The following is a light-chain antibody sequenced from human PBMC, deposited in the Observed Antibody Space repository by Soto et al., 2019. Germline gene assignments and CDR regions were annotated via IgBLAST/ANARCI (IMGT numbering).Light chain of an antibody. V-gene: IGLV1-40*01. CDR3: QTYDSSLSGSYV. CDR2: GNN. J-gene: IGLJ1*01. Sequence: QSVLTQPPSVSGAPGQRVTISCTGSSCNIGAGYDVHWYQRLPGTAPKVLIYGNNNRPSGVPDRFSGSKSGTSASLAITGLQAEDEADYYCQTYDSSLSGSYVFGTGTKVTVL. CDR1: SCNIGAGYD.